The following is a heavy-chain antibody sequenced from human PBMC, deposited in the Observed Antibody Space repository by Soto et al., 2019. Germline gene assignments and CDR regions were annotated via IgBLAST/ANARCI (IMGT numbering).Heavy chain of an antibody. V-gene: IGHV4-34*01. D-gene: IGHD3-3*01. CDR2: INHSGST. CDR3: ARGRDLRFLEWLKRGVCWFDP. Sequence: PSETLSLTCAVYGGSFSGYYWSWIRQPPGKGLEWIGEINHSGSTNYNPSLKSRVTISVDTSKNQFSLKLSSVTAADTAVYYCARGRDLRFLEWLKRGVCWFDPWGQGTLVTVSS. CDR1: GGSFSGYY. J-gene: IGHJ5*02.